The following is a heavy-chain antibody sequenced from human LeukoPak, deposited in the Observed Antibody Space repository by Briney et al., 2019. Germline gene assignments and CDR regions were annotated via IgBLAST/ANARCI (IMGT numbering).Heavy chain of an antibody. J-gene: IGHJ4*02. V-gene: IGHV3-9*01. CDR3: AKDMGVGSSGWYGYFDY. CDR2: ISWNSGSI. D-gene: IGHD6-19*01. Sequence: QSGGSLRLSCAASGFTFDDYAMHWVRQAPGKGLEWVSGISWNSGSIGYADSVKGRFTISRDNAKNSLYLQMNSLRAEDTALYYCAKDMGVGSSGWYGYFDYWGQGTLATVSS. CDR1: GFTFDDYA.